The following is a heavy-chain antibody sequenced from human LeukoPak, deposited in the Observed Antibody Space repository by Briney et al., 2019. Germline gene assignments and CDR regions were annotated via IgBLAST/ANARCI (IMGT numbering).Heavy chain of an antibody. CDR3: AKYASSGWYHFDY. Sequence: GGSLRLSCAASGFTFSSYGLHWVRQAPGKGLEWVAFIRYDGSNKYYADSVRGRFTVSRDNSKNTLYLQMNSLRAEDTAVYYCAKYASSGWYHFDYWGQGTLVTVSS. D-gene: IGHD6-19*01. CDR1: GFTFSSYG. J-gene: IGHJ4*02. CDR2: IRYDGSNK. V-gene: IGHV3-30*02.